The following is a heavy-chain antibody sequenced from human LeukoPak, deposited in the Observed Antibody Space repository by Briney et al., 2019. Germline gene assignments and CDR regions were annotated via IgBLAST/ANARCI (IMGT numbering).Heavy chain of an antibody. D-gene: IGHD1-26*01. CDR1: GFSFSSYW. J-gene: IGHJ6*02. CDR2: IKPDGTEK. Sequence: GGSLRLSCAASGFSFSSYWMSWVRQAPGKGLEWVANIKPDGTEKHYADSVKGRITISRDNAKNSLYLQMNSLRAEDTAVYYCARDRVFRSYYEYYYGMDVWGQGTTVTVSS. V-gene: IGHV3-7*01. CDR3: ARDRVFRSYYEYYYGMDV.